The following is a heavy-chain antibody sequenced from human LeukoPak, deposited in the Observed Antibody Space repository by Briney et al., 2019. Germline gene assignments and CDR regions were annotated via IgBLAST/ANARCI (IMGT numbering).Heavy chain of an antibody. J-gene: IGHJ2*01. V-gene: IGHV4-59*12. CDR1: GGSISSYY. Sequence: SETLSLTCTVSGGSISSYYWSWIRQPPGKGLEWIGYIYYSGSTNYNPSLKSRVTISVDTSKNQFSLKLTSVTAADTAVYYCARVHRTDPDWSFDLWGRGTLVTVSS. CDR2: IYYSGST. CDR3: ARVHRTDPDWSFDL. D-gene: IGHD3/OR15-3a*01.